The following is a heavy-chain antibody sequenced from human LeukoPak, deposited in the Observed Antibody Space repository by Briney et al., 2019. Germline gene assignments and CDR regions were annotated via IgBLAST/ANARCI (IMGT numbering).Heavy chain of an antibody. CDR2: IYSGGRT. D-gene: IGHD2-21*02. V-gene: IGHV3-53*01. Sequence: PGGSLRLSCAASGFTASSNYMNWVRQAPGKGLEWVSVIYSGGRTYYADSVKGRFTISRDNAVNTLYLQMNSLRVEDTAVYYCVRGSLRLPRSTPDYWGQGTLVTVSS. CDR1: GFTASSNY. J-gene: IGHJ4*02. CDR3: VRGSLRLPRSTPDY.